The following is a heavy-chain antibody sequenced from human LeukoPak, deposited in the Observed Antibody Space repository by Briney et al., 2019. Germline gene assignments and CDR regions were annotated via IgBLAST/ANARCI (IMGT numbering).Heavy chain of an antibody. CDR2: INPNSGGT. Sequence: ASVKVSCKASGYTFTGYYMHWVRQAPGQRLEWMGWINPNSGGTNHAQKFQGRVTMTRDTSISTAYMELSRLRSDDTAVYYCARGDCSSTSCNDAFDIWGQGTMVTVSS. V-gene: IGHV1-2*02. J-gene: IGHJ3*02. CDR3: ARGDCSSTSCNDAFDI. CDR1: GYTFTGYY. D-gene: IGHD2-2*01.